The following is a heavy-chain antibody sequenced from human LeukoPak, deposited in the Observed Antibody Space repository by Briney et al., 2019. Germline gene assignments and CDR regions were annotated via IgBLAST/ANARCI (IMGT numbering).Heavy chain of an antibody. Sequence: SETLSLTCTVSGGSISSYYWSWIRQPAGKGLEWIGRIYTSGSTNYNPSLKSRVTMSVDTSKNQFSLKLSSVTAADTAVYYCARQSYGPGSYYILDYWGREPWSPSPQ. D-gene: IGHD3-10*01. J-gene: IGHJ4*02. CDR3: ARQSYGPGSYYILDY. CDR1: GGSISSYY. V-gene: IGHV4-4*07. CDR2: IYTSGST.